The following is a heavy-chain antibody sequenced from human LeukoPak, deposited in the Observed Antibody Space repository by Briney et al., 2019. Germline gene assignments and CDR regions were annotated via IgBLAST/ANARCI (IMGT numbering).Heavy chain of an antibody. CDR1: GFTFSSYG. CDR2: IRYDGSNK. V-gene: IGHV3-30*02. D-gene: IGHD6-13*01. Sequence: GGSLRLSCAASGFTFSSYGMHWVRQAPGKGLEWVAFIRYDGSNKYYADSVKGRFTISRDNSKNTLYLQMNSLRAEDTAVYYCAKASYSSSWKGLAASSGWSDYYYYMDVWGKGTTVTISS. CDR3: AKASYSSSWKGLAASSGWSDYYYYMDV. J-gene: IGHJ6*03.